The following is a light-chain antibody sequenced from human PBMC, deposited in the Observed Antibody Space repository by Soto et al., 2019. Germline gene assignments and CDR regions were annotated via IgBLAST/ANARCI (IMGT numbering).Light chain of an antibody. CDR1: RPVGRQY. CDR2: DAV. J-gene: IGKJ5*01. V-gene: IGKV3D-20*02. CDR3: QQRSNWPIT. Sequence: EIVLTQSPDGLCLFPGEGVILXCRASRPVGRQYIAWYQPKPSQGPRLLXHDAVTRATGLPDRFSGSGSGSGTEFTRTINSLQSEDFAVYYGQQRSNWPITFGQGTRLEIK.